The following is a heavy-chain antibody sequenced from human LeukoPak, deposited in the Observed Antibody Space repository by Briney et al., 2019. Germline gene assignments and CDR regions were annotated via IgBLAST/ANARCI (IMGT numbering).Heavy chain of an antibody. Sequence: GGSLRLSCAASGFTFSSYSMNWVRQAPGKGLEWVSSISSSSSYIYYADSVKGRFTISRDNAKNSLCLQMNSLRAEDTAVYYCAKDSGSYYATGGLKDDWGQGTLVTVSS. V-gene: IGHV3-21*01. D-gene: IGHD1-26*01. CDR1: GFTFSSYS. CDR2: ISSSSSYI. CDR3: AKDSGSYYATGGLKDD. J-gene: IGHJ4*02.